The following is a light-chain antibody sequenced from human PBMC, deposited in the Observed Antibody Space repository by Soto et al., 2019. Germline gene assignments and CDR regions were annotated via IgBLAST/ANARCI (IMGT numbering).Light chain of an antibody. V-gene: IGKV3-20*01. Sequence: DIVLTQSPGTLSLSPGERSTLSCRASQSGSGRFLAWYQQKPDQAPRLLIYAASIRATVIPDRFSGSVSGTDFTLTFSRVEPEDFAVYYCQQYAEPSWTFGKGTKVDI. CDR3: QQYAEPSWT. J-gene: IGKJ1*01. CDR1: QSGSGRF. CDR2: AAS.